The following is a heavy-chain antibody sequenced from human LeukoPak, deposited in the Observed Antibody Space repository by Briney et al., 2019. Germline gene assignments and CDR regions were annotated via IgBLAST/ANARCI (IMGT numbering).Heavy chain of an antibody. V-gene: IGHV4-39*01. J-gene: IGHJ4*02. D-gene: IGHD5-24*01. CDR1: DGSISSTTHY. Sequence: PSETLSLTCTVSDGSISSTTHYWGWIRQPPGKGLEWIGSIYHTGSTYYNSSLKSRVTISVDMSKKQFSLKLSSVTPADTAVYYCARVEVATIWDYFDYWGQGSLVTVSS. CDR3: ARVEVATIWDYFDY. CDR2: IYHTGST.